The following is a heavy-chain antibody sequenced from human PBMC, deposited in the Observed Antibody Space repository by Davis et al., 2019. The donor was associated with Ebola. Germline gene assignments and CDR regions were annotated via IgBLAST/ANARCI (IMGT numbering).Heavy chain of an antibody. V-gene: IGHV3-53*01. J-gene: IGHJ6*04. D-gene: IGHD3-10*01. Sequence: GESLKISCAASGFTVSSNYMSWVRQAPGKGLEWVSVIYSGGSTYYADSVKGRFTISRDNSKNTLYLQMNSLRAEDTAVYYCARTPTLWFGELLYYYYGMDVWGKGTTVTVSS. CDR1: GFTVSSNY. CDR2: IYSGGST. CDR3: ARTPTLWFGELLYYYYGMDV.